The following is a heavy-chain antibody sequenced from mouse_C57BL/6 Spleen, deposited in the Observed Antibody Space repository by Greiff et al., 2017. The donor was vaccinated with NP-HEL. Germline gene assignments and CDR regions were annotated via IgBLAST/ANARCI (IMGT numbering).Heavy chain of an antibody. Sequence: EVKLMESGAELVRPGASVKLSCTASGFNIKDDYMHWVKQRPEQGLEWIGWIDPENGDTEYASKFQGKATITADTSSNTAYLQLSSLTSEDTAVYYCTTYYYGSNYAMDYWGQGTSVTVSS. D-gene: IGHD1-1*01. V-gene: IGHV14-4*01. CDR2: IDPENGDT. CDR1: GFNIKDDY. CDR3: TTYYYGSNYAMDY. J-gene: IGHJ4*01.